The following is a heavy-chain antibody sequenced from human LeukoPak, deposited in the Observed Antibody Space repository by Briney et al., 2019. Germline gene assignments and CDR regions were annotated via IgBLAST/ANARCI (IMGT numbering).Heavy chain of an antibody. Sequence: ASVKVSCKASGGTFSSYAISWVRQAPGQGLEWMGGIIPIFGTANYAQKFQGRVTNTADESTSTDYMELSSLRSEDTAVYFCAKRDILVVSAAIGAPFRYWGQGTLVTVSS. J-gene: IGHJ4*02. D-gene: IGHD2-2*02. CDR1: GGTFSSYA. V-gene: IGHV1-69*01. CDR2: IIPIFGTA. CDR3: AKRDILVVSAAIGAPFRY.